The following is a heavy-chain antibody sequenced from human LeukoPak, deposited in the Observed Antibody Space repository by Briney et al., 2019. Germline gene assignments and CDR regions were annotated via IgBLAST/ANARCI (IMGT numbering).Heavy chain of an antibody. V-gene: IGHV1-24*01. CDR2: FVPEDGGT. Sequence: ASVKVSCKVSGYTLTELSMHWVRQAPGKGLEWMGGFVPEDGGTIYAQKFQGRVTMTEDTSTDTAYMELSSLRSDDTAVYYCATHPIAAAAYWGQGTLVTVSS. D-gene: IGHD6-13*01. CDR3: ATHPIAAAAY. J-gene: IGHJ4*02. CDR1: GYTLTELS.